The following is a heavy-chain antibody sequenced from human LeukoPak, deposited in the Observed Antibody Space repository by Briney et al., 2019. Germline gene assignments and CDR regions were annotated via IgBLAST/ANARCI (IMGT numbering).Heavy chain of an antibody. CDR1: GGSISSYY. V-gene: IGHV4-39*01. D-gene: IGHD1-26*01. Sequence: PSETLSLTCTVSGGSISSYYWGWIRQPPGKGLEWIGSIYYSGSTYYNPSLKSRVTISVDTSKNQFSLKPSSVTAADTAVYYCASGSGSYYGAFDIWGQGTMVTVSS. J-gene: IGHJ3*02. CDR3: ASGSGSYYGAFDI. CDR2: IYYSGST.